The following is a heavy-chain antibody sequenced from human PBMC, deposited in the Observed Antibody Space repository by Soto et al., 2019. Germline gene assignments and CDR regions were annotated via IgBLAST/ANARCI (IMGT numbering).Heavy chain of an antibody. J-gene: IGHJ3*02. CDR2: ISSSGSTI. CDR1: GFTFSSYS. V-gene: IGHV3-48*01. CDR3: ARDERAYVADALEI. Sequence: EVQLVESGGGLVQPGGSLRLSCAASGFTFSSYSMTWVRQAPGKGLEWVSYISSSGSTIYYADSVKGRFTISRDNAQNSLFLQMIRLRAEDTAVYYCARDERAYVADALEIWGQGTMVTVSS. D-gene: IGHD3-16*01.